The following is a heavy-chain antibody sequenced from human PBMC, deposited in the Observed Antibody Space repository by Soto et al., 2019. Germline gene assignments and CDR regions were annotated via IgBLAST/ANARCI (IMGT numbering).Heavy chain of an antibody. CDR1: GYNFNNYW. CDR2: IYPDDSDT. CDR3: ARIPFAATGFYFDY. J-gene: IGHJ4*02. D-gene: IGHD6-13*01. V-gene: IGHV5-51*01. Sequence: PGESLKISCKASGYNFNNYWIGWVRQMPEKGLEWMGFIYPDDSDTKYSPSFQGQVTISVDKSITTASLQWSSLKASDTAMYYCARIPFAATGFYFDYWAQGTLVTLSS.